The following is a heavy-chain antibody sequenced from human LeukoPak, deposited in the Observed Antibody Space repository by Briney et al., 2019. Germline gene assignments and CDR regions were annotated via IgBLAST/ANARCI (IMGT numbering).Heavy chain of an antibody. CDR2: IIPIFGTA. CDR1: GGTFSSYG. CDR3: ARLDEYSSSSRYYGMDV. J-gene: IGHJ6*02. Sequence: SVKVSCKASGGTFSSYGISWVRQAPGQGLEWMGGIIPIFGTANYAQKFQGRVTITADGSTSTAYMELSSLRSEDTAVYYCARLDEYSSSSRYYGMDVWGQGTTVTVSS. D-gene: IGHD6-6*01. V-gene: IGHV1-69*13.